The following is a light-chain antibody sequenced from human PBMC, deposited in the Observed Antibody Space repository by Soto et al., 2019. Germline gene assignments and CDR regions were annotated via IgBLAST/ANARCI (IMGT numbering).Light chain of an antibody. CDR2: SNN. CDR1: SSNIGSNT. CDR3: AAWDDSLNGRV. Sequence: QSVLTQPPSASGTPGQRVTISCSGSSSNIGSNTVNWYQQLPGTAPKLLIYSNNQRPSGVPDRFSGSKSGTSASLAISGLQSEDEADYYWAAWDDSLNGRVFGKGTKVXVL. V-gene: IGLV1-44*01. J-gene: IGLJ1*01.